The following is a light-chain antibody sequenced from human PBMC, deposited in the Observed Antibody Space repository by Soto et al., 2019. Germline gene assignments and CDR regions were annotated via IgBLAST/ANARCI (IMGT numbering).Light chain of an antibody. CDR2: DNT. V-gene: IGLV1-40*01. CDR1: TSNIGAGYE. CDR3: HSYDVSLSGPV. J-gene: IGLJ2*01. Sequence: QSVLTQPPSVSGAQGRRLTTSCTGSTSNIGAGYEVHWYQQLPGTAPKVLIYDNTNRPSGVPDRFSGSKSGTSASLAITGLQAEDEADYYCHSYDVSLSGPVFGGGTQLTVL.